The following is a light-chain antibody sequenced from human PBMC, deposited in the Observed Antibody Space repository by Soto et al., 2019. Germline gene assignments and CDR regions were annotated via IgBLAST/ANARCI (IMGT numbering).Light chain of an antibody. Sequence: EIVFSRSPGTPCLSPGGKATLSCTAHKNGGSYLAWYQQRPGQAPRLLIYGASSRATDIPDRFSGSGSGTEFTLTISRLEPEDFAVYYCQQYISSSLTFGQGTKVDIK. V-gene: IGKV3-20*01. CDR2: GAS. CDR3: QQYISSSLT. CDR1: KNGGSY. J-gene: IGKJ1*01.